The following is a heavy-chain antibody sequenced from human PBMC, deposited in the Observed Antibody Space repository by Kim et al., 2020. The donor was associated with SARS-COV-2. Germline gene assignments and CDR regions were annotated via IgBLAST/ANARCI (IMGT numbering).Heavy chain of an antibody. J-gene: IGHJ3*02. CDR2: IYYSGST. Sequence: SETLSLTCTVSGGSISSSSYYWGWIRQPPGKGLEWIGSIYYSGSTYYNPSLKSRVTISVDTSKNQFSLKLSSVTAADTAVYYCASLAAAGTGAFDIWGQGTMVTVSS. D-gene: IGHD6-13*01. V-gene: IGHV4-39*01. CDR3: ASLAAAGTGAFDI. CDR1: GGSISSSSYY.